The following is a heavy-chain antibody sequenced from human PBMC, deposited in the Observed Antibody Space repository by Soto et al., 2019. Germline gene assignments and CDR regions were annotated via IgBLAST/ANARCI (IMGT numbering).Heavy chain of an antibody. J-gene: IGHJ6*02. CDR1: GGTFSSYA. V-gene: IGHV1-69*13. CDR3: ARALIAAAGITGYYYGMEV. Sequence: GASVKVSCKASGGTFSSYAISWVRQAPGQGLEWMGGIIPIFGTANYAQKFQGRVTITADESTSTAYMELSSLRSEDTAVYYCARALIAAAGITGYYYGMEVWGQGTTVTVSS. D-gene: IGHD6-13*01. CDR2: IIPIFGTA.